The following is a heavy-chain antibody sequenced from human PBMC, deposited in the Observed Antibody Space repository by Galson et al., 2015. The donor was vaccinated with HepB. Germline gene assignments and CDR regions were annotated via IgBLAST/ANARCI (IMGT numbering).Heavy chain of an antibody. V-gene: IGHV3-66*01. CDR1: GFTVSSNY. Sequence: SLRLSCAASGFTVSSNYMSWVRQAPGKGLEWVSVIYSGGSTYYADSVKGRFTISRDNSKNTLYLQMNSLRAEDTAVYYCARAMIVVDPGWYFDLWGRGTLVTVSS. CDR2: IYSGGST. D-gene: IGHD3-22*01. CDR3: ARAMIVVDPGWYFDL. J-gene: IGHJ2*01.